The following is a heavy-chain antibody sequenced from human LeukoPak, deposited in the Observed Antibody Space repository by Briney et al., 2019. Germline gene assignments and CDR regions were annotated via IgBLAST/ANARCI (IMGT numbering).Heavy chain of an antibody. Sequence: SETLSLTCTVSGGSISSYYWSWIRQPAAKGLEWIGYIYYRGSTNYNPSLKSRVTISVDTSKNQFSLKLSSVTAADTAVYYCARFISMVRGAPYWYFDLWGRGTLVTVSS. V-gene: IGHV4-59*01. J-gene: IGHJ2*01. CDR2: IYYRGST. D-gene: IGHD3-10*01. CDR3: ARFISMVRGAPYWYFDL. CDR1: GGSISSYY.